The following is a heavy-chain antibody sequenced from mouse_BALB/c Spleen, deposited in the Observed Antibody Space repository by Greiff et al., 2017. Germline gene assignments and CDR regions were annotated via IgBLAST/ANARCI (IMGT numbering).Heavy chain of an antibody. CDR3: ARNYDGYLGAY. Sequence: VKLQESGPGLVAPSQSLSITCTVSGFSLTRYGVHWVRQPPGKGLEWLGVIWAGGSTNYNSALMSRLSISKDNSKSQVFLKMNSLQTDDTAMYYCARNYDGYLGAYWGQGTLVTVTA. D-gene: IGHD2-3*01. CDR2: IWAGGST. V-gene: IGHV2-9*02. CDR1: GFSLTRYG. J-gene: IGHJ3*01.